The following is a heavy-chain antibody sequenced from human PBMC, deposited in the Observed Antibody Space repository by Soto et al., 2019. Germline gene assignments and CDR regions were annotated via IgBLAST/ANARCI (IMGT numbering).Heavy chain of an antibody. CDR1: GGSISSFY. Sequence: QVQLQESGPGLVKPSETLSLTCTVSGGSISSFYWSWIRQPAGERLEWIGRFYTSETTNYNPSLKGRVTMSVDTSKNQFSLKLSSVTAADTAVYYCARGEGSGMLGGMDVWGQGTTVTVSS. CDR2: FYTSETT. CDR3: ARGEGSGMLGGMDV. J-gene: IGHJ6*02. D-gene: IGHD2-15*01. V-gene: IGHV4-4*07.